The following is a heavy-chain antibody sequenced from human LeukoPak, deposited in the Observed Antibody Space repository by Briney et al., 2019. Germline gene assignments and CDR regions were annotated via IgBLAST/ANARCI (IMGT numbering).Heavy chain of an antibody. D-gene: IGHD4-17*01. CDR2: IRGSGGGT. CDR3: ARDPNGDYVGAFDF. Sequence: GGSLRLSCAVSGFTFSNYAMMWVRQAPGKGLEWVSAIRGSGGGTEYADSVRGRFIISRDNSKNMLYLQMNPLRAEDTAVYYCARDPNGDYVGAFDFWGRGTMVTVSS. CDR1: GFTFSNYA. V-gene: IGHV3-23*01. J-gene: IGHJ3*01.